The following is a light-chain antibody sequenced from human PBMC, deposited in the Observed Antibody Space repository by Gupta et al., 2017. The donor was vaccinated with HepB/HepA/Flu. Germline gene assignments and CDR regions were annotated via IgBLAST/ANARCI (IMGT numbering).Light chain of an antibody. CDR1: QSISTY. CDR2: DAS. V-gene: IGKV3-11*01. CDR3: QRRADWPQT. J-gene: IGKJ1*01. Sequence: EIVLTQSPATLSLSPGDRATLSCRASQSISTYLGWYQQKPGQAPRLLIYDASTRATGIPARFSGSASGTDFTLTISSLEPEDFTVYYCQRRADWPQTFGQGTKVEVK.